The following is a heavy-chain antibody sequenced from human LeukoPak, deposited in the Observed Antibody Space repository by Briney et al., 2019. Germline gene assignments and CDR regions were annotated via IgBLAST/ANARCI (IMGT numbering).Heavy chain of an antibody. CDR3: ARDRGYNYGHFDY. Sequence: GGSLRLSCAASGFTFSTYGMHWVRQAPGKGLEWVAVISYDGSNKYYADSVKGRFTISRDNSKNTLYLQMNSLRAEDTAVYYCARDRGYNYGHFDYWGQGTLVTVSS. J-gene: IGHJ4*02. CDR2: ISYDGSNK. V-gene: IGHV3-30*03. D-gene: IGHD5-18*01. CDR1: GFTFSTYG.